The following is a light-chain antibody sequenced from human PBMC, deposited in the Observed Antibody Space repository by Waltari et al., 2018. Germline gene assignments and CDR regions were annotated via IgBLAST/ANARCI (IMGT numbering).Light chain of an antibody. CDR2: WAS. V-gene: IGKV4-1*01. J-gene: IGKJ1*01. CDR1: QSVLYSSNNKNY. Sequence: DIVMTQSPDSLAVSLGERATINCKSSQSVLYSSNNKNYLAWYQQKPGQPPKLLIYWASTRESGGPDRVSGSASGTDFTLTISSQQAEDVAVYYCQQYYTTPKTFGQGTKVEVK. CDR3: QQYYTTPKT.